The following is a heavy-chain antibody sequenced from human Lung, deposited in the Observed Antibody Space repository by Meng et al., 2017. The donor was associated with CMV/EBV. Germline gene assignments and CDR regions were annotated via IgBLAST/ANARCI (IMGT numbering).Heavy chain of an antibody. J-gene: IGHJ4*02. Sequence: SVXVSXXASGYTFTSYGISWVRQAPGQGLEWMGWISAYNGNTNYAQKLQGRVTMTTDTSTSTAYMELRSLRSDDTAVYYCARNRYCSSTSCYFDDWGQGTXVTVSS. V-gene: IGHV1-18*01. D-gene: IGHD2-2*01. CDR3: ARNRYCSSTSCYFDD. CDR1: GYTFTSYG. CDR2: ISAYNGNT.